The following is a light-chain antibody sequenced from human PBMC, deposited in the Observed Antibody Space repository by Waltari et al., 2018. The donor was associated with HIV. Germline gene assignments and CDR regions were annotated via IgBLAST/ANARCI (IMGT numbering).Light chain of an antibody. CDR3: CSYADNYPVV. J-gene: IGLJ2*01. V-gene: IGLV2-11*01. CDR1: SSDVDGYNY. CDR2: DVN. Sequence: SSDVDGYNYVSWYQQHPGKAPKFMIYDVNKRPSGVPDRFSGSKSGNTASLTISGLQAEDEADYYCCSYADNYPVVFGGGTKLTVL.